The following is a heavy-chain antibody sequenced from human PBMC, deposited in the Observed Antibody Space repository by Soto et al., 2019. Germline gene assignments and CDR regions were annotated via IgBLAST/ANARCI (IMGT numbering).Heavy chain of an antibody. CDR3: ARVRSLAYISARPLNY. V-gene: IGHV1-3*01. CDR2: INAGNGNT. Sequence: ASVKVSCKASGYTFTSYAMHWVRQAPGQRLEWMGWINAGNGNTKYSQKFQGRVTITRDTSASTAYMELSSLRSEDTAVYYCARVRSLAYISARPLNYWGQGTLVTVSS. D-gene: IGHD6-6*01. J-gene: IGHJ4*02. CDR1: GYTFTSYA.